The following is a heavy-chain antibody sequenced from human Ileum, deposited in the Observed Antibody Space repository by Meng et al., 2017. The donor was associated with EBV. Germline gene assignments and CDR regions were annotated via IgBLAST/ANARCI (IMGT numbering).Heavy chain of an antibody. CDR1: GCSNRSRTW. Sequence: QVALPEAGPGVDKPWRHPYLTCALPGCSNRSRTWWSLVRQPPGKGLEWIVEIYNSGSTNYTPSLKSRVTISVDKSKNQFSLNLSSVTAANTAVYYCARVGQWLPIDYWGQGTLVTVSS. CDR2: IYNSGST. CDR3: ARVGQWLPIDY. J-gene: IGHJ4*02. V-gene: IGHV4-4*02. D-gene: IGHD6-19*01.